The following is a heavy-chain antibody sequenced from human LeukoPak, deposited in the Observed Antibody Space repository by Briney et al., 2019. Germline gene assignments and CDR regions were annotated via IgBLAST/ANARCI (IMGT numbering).Heavy chain of an antibody. CDR1: GGSFSGYY. CDR3: ARSLVYYDYVWGSYRFCCFDY. D-gene: IGHD3-16*02. CDR2: INHSGST. V-gene: IGHV4-34*01. J-gene: IGHJ4*02. Sequence: SETLSLTCAVYGGSFSGYYWSWIRQPPGKGLEWIGEINHSGSTNYNPSLKSRVTISVDTSKNQFSLKLSSVTAADTAVYYCARSLVYYDYVWGSYRFCCFDYWGQGTLVTVSS.